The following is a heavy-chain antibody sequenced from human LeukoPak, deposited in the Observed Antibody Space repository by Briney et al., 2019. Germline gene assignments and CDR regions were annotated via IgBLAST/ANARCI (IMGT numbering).Heavy chain of an antibody. J-gene: IGHJ6*03. D-gene: IGHD4-17*01. CDR3: ARVGWATVTLYYCYMDV. CDR2: IKQDGSEK. Sequence: GGSLRLSCAASGFTVSANYMSWVRQAPGKGLEWVANIKQDGSEKYYVDSVKGRFTISRDNAKNSLYLQMNSLRAEDTAVYYCARVGWATVTLYYCYMDVWGKGTTVTISS. CDR1: GFTVSANY. V-gene: IGHV3-7*01.